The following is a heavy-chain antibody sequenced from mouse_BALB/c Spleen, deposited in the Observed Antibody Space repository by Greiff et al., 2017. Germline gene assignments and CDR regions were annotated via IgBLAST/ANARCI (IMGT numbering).Heavy chain of an antibody. V-gene: IGHV14-3*02. CDR1: GFNIKDTY. CDR2: IDPANGNT. J-gene: IGHJ2*01. CDR3: ARGGPIYYDFDY. Sequence: VQLQQSGAELVKPGASVKLSCTASGFNIKDTYMHWVKQRPEQGLEWIGRIDPANGNTKYDPKFQGKATITADTSSNTAYLQLSSLTSEDTAVYYCARGGPIYYDFDYWGQGTTLTVSS. D-gene: IGHD2-4*01.